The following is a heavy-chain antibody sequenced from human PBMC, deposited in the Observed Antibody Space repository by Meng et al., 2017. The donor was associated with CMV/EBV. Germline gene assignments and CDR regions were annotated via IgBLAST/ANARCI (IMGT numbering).Heavy chain of an antibody. CDR2: IIPILGIA. CDR1: GGTFSSYT. Sequence: SVKVSCKASGGTFSSYTISWVRQAPGQGLEWMGRIIPILGIANYAQKFQGRVTITADKSTSTAYMELSSLRSEDTAVYYCARDRVGYYYGMDVWGQGTTVTVSS. D-gene: IGHD3-16*01. J-gene: IGHJ6*02. V-gene: IGHV1-69*04. CDR3: ARDRVGYYYGMDV.